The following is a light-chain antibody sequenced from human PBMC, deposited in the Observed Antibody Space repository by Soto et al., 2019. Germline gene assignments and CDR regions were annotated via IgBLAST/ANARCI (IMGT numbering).Light chain of an antibody. Sequence: DMQMTQSPSSLSASVGDRVTITCRASQGISNYLAWYQQKPGKVPKLLIYAASTLQSGVPSRFSGSGSGTDFTLTITSLQPEDVATYYCQKYNSAPWTFGQGSKVEIK. CDR3: QKYNSAPWT. CDR1: QGISNY. CDR2: AAS. J-gene: IGKJ1*01. V-gene: IGKV1-27*01.